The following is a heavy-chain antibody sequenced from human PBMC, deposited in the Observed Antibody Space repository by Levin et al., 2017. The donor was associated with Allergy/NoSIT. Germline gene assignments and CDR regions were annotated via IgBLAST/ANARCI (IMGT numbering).Heavy chain of an antibody. Sequence: IGYADSVRARFTISRDNAKNSLYLQMNSLGPEDTALYYCAKGLNWGSPNTFDYWGQGTPVTVSS. CDR3: AKGLNWGSPNTFDY. D-gene: IGHD7-27*01. V-gene: IGHV3-9*01. J-gene: IGHJ4*02. CDR2: I.